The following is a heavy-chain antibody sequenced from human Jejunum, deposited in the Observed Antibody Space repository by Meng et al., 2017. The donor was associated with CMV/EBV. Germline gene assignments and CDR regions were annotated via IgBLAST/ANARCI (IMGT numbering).Heavy chain of an antibody. D-gene: IGHD3-10*01. CDR2: FNNDGSTT. CDR3: ARGAGGFDQ. Sequence: CVGSGFPFGTSWLPWVRPRPGRGLFWVSHFNNDGSTTISADSVKGRFTISRDNAKNTLYLQMNSLRVEDTAVYYCARGAGGFDQWGQGALVTVSS. CDR1: GFPFGTSW. V-gene: IGHV3-74*01. J-gene: IGHJ4*02.